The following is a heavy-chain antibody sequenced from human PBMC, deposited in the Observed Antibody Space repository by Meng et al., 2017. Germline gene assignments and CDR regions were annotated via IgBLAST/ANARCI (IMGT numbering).Heavy chain of an antibody. CDR2: INHSGST. D-gene: IGHD3-10*01. CDR3: ARVPGGIGAADY. J-gene: IGHJ4*02. CDR1: GGSFSGYY. V-gene: IGHV4-34*01. Sequence: QVQLQHWGAGLLTPSWTLSLTCAVYGGSFSGYYWSWIRQPPGKGLEWIGEINHSGSTNYNPSLKSRVTISVDTSKNQFSLKLSSVTAADTAVYYCARVPGGIGAADYWGQGTLVTVSS.